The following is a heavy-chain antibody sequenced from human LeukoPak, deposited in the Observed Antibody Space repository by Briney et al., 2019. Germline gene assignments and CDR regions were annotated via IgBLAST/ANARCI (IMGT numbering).Heavy chain of an antibody. CDR3: ASFYCSSTSCSHWGRRYFDY. V-gene: IGHV1-2*02. CDR1: GYTFTGYY. J-gene: IGHJ4*02. D-gene: IGHD2-2*01. CDR2: INPNSGGT. Sequence: ASVKVSCKASGYTFTGYYMHWVRQAPGQGLEWMGWINPNSGGTNYAQKFQGRVTMTRDMSISTAYMELSRLRSDDTAVYYCASFYCSSTSCSHWGRRYFDYWGQGTLVTVSS.